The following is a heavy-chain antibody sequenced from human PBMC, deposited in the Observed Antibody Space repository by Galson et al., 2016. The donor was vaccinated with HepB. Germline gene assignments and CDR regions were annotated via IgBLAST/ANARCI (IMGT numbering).Heavy chain of an antibody. J-gene: IGHJ4*02. CDR1: DFSLSTSGVG. CDR2: IYWDDDK. V-gene: IGHV2-5*02. Sequence: PALVKPTQTLTLTCTFSDFSLSTSGVGVGWIRQPPGKALEWLAVIYWDDDKRYSPSLKSRLTITKDTPKNQVVLTMTNMDPVDTGTYYWAHNDGGYAGGVDYWGQGTLVTVSS. D-gene: IGHD5-12*01. CDR3: AHNDGGYAGGVDY.